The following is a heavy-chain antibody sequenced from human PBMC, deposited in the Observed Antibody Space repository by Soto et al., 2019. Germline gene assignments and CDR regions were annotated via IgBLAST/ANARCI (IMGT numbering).Heavy chain of an antibody. CDR2: ISSNGGST. J-gene: IGHJ6*02. V-gene: IGHV3-64*01. CDR3: ARAGDYGGDYYGRDV. Sequence: EVQLVESGGGLVQPGGSLRLSCAASGFTFSRYAMHWVRQAPGKGLEYVSTISSNGGSTYYANSVKGRFTISRDNSKNTRYLQMGSLRAEDMAVYYCARAGDYGGDYYGRDVWGQGTTVTVS. CDR1: GFTFSRYA. D-gene: IGHD4-17*01.